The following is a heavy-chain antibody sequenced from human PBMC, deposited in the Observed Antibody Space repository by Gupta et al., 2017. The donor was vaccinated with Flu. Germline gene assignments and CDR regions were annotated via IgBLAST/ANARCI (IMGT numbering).Heavy chain of an antibody. J-gene: IGHJ4*02. CDR3: AKDRTPDSGWDIDY. V-gene: IGHV3-23*01. D-gene: IGHD6-19*01. Sequence: EVQLLESGGGLVQPGESLRLSCAASGFTFSTYSMSWVRQAPGKGLEWVSSIYPSGGRTYYADSVKGRFTISRDNSENILYLQIHTLRAEDSAVYYCAKDRTPDSGWDIDYWGQGTLVTVSS. CDR2: IYPSGGRT. CDR1: GFTFSTYS.